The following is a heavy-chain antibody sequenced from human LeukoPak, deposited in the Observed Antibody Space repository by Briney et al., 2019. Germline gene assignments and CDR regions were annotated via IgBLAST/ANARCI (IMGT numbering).Heavy chain of an antibody. CDR3: AQIAVAGAVSFDY. V-gene: IGHV4-30-2*01. D-gene: IGHD6-19*01. Sequence: PSETLSLTCTVSGGSISSGTSYWSWIRQPPGKGLEWIGYVSHSGGTHYTPSLQSRVTISVDRSKNQFSLILNSMTAADTAVYYCAQIAVAGAVSFDYWGQGILVTVSS. CDR1: GGSISSGTSY. J-gene: IGHJ4*02. CDR2: VSHSGGT.